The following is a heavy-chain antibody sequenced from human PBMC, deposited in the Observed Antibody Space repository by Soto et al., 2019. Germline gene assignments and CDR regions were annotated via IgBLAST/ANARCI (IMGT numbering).Heavy chain of an antibody. CDR1: GGSLSAPTYY. CDR3: ARVRGEVDNWFDP. Sequence: QLQLQESGPGLVKPSETLSLTCAVSGGSLSAPTYYWGWVRQPPGKGLEWIGNIYYTGSAFYNPSLKSRVTISVDTSKNQFSLRLTAVTAADTAVYYCARVRGEVDNWFDPWGRGTLFIVSS. J-gene: IGHJ5*02. V-gene: IGHV4-39*01. CDR2: IYYTGSA. D-gene: IGHD3-10*01.